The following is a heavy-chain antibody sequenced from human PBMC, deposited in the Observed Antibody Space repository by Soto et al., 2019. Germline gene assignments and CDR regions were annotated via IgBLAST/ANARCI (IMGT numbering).Heavy chain of an antibody. D-gene: IGHD4-4*01. CDR1: GGSISSSSYY. Sequence: SETLSLTCTVSGGSISSSSYYWGWIRQPPGKGLEWIGSIYYSGSTYYNPSLKSRVTISVDTSKNQFSLKLSSVTAADTAVYYCATYTETTPYDGDYFDYWGQGTLVTVSS. CDR2: IYYSGST. CDR3: ATYTETTPYDGDYFDY. J-gene: IGHJ4*02. V-gene: IGHV4-39*01.